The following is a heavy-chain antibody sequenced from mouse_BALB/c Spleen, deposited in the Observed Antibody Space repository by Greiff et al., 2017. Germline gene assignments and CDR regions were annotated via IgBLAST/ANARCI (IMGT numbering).Heavy chain of an antibody. V-gene: IGHV5-12-2*01. CDR3: ARHTYYVNHFDY. J-gene: IGHJ2*01. Sequence: EVQRVESGGGLVQPGGSLKLSCAASGFTFSSYTMSWVRQTPEKRLEWVAYISNGGGSTYYPDTVKGRFTISRDNAKNTLYLQMSSLKSEDTAMYYCARHTYYVNHFDYWGQGTTLTVSS. D-gene: IGHD2-10*01. CDR2: ISNGGGST. CDR1: GFTFSSYT.